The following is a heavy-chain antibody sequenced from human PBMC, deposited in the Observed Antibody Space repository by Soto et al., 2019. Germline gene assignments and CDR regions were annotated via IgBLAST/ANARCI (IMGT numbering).Heavy chain of an antibody. CDR3: ARGDGDYDGFDP. V-gene: IGHV3-53*01. CDR1: GFTVSSSY. J-gene: IGHJ5*02. CDR2: IYSGGTT. Sequence: EVQLVESGGGLIQPGGSLRLSCAASGFTVSSSYMTWVRQAPGKGLEWVSLIYSGGTTYYADSVKGRFTISRDSSKNTVYLQMHSLRSEDTAVYYCARGDGDYDGFDPWGQGTLVNVSS. D-gene: IGHD4-17*01.